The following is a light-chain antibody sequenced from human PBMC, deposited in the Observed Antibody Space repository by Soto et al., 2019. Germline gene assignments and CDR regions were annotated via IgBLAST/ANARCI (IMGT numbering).Light chain of an antibody. V-gene: IGLV2-11*01. Sequence: QSALTQPRSVSGSPGQSVTISCTGTSSDVGGYNYVSWYQQHPGKAPKLMIYDVSKRPSGVPDRFSGSKSGNTASLTISGPQPEVEGDYSGCSYAGSYSYVFGTGTKVTVL. CDR3: CSYAGSYSYV. CDR2: DVS. J-gene: IGLJ1*01. CDR1: SSDVGGYNY.